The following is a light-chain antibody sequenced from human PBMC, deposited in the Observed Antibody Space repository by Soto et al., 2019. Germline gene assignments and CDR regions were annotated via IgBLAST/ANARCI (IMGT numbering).Light chain of an antibody. CDR2: GAS. V-gene: IGKV3D-20*02. CDR1: QSVTSSY. J-gene: IGKJ4*01. Sequence: VMTQSPATLSLSPGERATLSCRASQSVTSSYLAWYQQKPGQAPRLLMYGASIRTSGIPDRFSGSGSGTDFTLTISRLEPEDVAVYYCQQRSNWHSLTFGGGTKVDIK. CDR3: QQRSNWHSLT.